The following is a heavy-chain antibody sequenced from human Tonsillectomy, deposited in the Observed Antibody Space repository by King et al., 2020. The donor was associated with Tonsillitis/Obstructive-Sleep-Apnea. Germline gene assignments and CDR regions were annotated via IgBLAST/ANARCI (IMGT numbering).Heavy chain of an antibody. D-gene: IGHD1-26*01. Sequence: VQLVESGGGLVQPGGSLRLSCAASGFTFSSCEMNWVRQAPGKGLEWVSHISSSGSTIYYADSVKGRFTISRDNAKNSLYLQMNSLRAEDTAVYYCAGDGRWFDPWGQGTLVTVSS. CDR2: ISSSGSTI. J-gene: IGHJ5*02. V-gene: IGHV3-48*03. CDR1: GFTFSSCE. CDR3: AGDGRWFDP.